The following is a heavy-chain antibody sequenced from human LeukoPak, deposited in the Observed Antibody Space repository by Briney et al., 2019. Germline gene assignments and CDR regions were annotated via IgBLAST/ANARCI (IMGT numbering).Heavy chain of an antibody. CDR2: INTDGSST. D-gene: IGHD3-16*01. Sequence: GGSLRLSCAASGFTFSSYWMHWVRQAPGKGLVWVSRINTDGSSTSYADSVKGRFTISRDNAKNTLYLQMNSLRAEDTAVYHCARVPRGAAMLQEWGQGTLVTVSS. CDR3: ARVPRGAAMLQE. CDR1: GFTFSSYW. V-gene: IGHV3-74*01. J-gene: IGHJ4*02.